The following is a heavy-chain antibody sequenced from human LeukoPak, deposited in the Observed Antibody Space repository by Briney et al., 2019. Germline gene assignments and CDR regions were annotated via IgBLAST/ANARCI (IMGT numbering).Heavy chain of an antibody. CDR3: ARKPGGTAAFDI. J-gene: IGHJ3*02. V-gene: IGHV4-59*08. CDR2: IYYNGGET. CDR1: GGSINSYY. Sequence: SETLSLTRTVSGGSINSYYCGWIRQPPGKGLEWIGYIYYNGGETNYNPSLKSRLTISVDTSKNQFSLMLTSVTAADTAVYYCARKPGGTAAFDIWAQGTMVTVSS. D-gene: IGHD1-14*01.